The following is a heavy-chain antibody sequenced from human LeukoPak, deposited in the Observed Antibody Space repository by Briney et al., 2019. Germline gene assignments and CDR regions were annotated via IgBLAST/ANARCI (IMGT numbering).Heavy chain of an antibody. J-gene: IGHJ5*02. V-gene: IGHV1-46*01. CDR3: ARDNSVGDIAWWFDP. CDR2: INPSGSST. CDR1: GFTFSSYG. D-gene: IGHD3-16*02. Sequence: GGSLRLSCVASGFTFSSYGMHWVRQAPGQGLEWMGLINPSGSSTLYAQKFQGRVTMTRDMSTTTDYMELSSLRSEDTAVYYCARDNSVGDIAWWFDPWGQGTLVTVSS.